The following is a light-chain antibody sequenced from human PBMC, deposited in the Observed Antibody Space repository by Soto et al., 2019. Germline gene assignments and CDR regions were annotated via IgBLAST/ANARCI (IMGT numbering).Light chain of an antibody. CDR2: DVS. CDR3: CSYTTSSSYV. V-gene: IGLV2-14*01. CDR1: SSDVGGYNY. J-gene: IGLJ1*01. Sequence: QSALTQPASVSGSPGQSITISCTGTSSDVGGYNYVSWYQQHPGKVPKLLIFDVSSRPSGVSNRFSGSKSGNTASLTISGLLAEDEADYCCCSYTTSSSYVFGTGTKVTVL.